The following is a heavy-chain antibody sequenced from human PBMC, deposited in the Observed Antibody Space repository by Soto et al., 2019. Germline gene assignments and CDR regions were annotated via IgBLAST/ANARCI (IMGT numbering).Heavy chain of an antibody. CDR3: ARGFSDSSSFVDH. Sequence: QVQLQESGPVLVKPSQTLSLTCSVSCGSISSGGYDWSWIRQHPGKGLEWSGYIYYSGSTYYNPSLKSRVTISVDTSKNQFSLKLSSVNAADTDVYYCARGFSDSSSFVDHWGQGPLVTDSS. V-gene: IGHV4-31*03. CDR1: CGSISSGGYD. D-gene: IGHD6-13*01. J-gene: IGHJ5*02. CDR2: IYYSGST.